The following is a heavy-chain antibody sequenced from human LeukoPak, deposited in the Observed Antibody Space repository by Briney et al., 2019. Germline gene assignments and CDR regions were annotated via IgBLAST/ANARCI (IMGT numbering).Heavy chain of an antibody. CDR1: GGSISTSY. CDR2: VFYSGST. D-gene: IGHD2-15*01. J-gene: IGHJ4*02. CDR3: ARAPILYYFDS. V-gene: IGHV4-59*01. Sequence: SETLSLTCTVSGGSISTSYWSWIRQPTGKGLEWIGYVFYSGSTSYNPSLKSRVTISLDTSKNHFSLNLSSVTAADTAVYYCARAPILYYFDSWGQGTLVTVSS.